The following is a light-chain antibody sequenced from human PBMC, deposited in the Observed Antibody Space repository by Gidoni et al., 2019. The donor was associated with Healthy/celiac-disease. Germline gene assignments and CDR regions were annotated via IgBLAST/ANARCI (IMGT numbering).Light chain of an antibody. CDR3: RQYGSSPWT. J-gene: IGKJ1*01. CDR2: GAS. Sequence: TVLTQSLGTLSLSLGDRATLSCRASQSVSSSYSACYQQKPGQAPRLLIYGASSRATGIPGRFSGSGSRTDFALTISRLEPEDFAMYYYRQYGSSPWTFGQGTKVGIK. V-gene: IGKV3-20*01. CDR1: QSVSSSY.